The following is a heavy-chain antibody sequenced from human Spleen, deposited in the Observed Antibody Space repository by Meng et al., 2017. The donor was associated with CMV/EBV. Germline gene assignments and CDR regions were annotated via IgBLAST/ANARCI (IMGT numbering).Heavy chain of an antibody. D-gene: IGHD6-19*01. CDR1: GGSFSGYY. V-gene: IGHV4-34*01. Sequence: SQTLSLTCAVYGGSFSGYYWSWIRQPPGKGLEWIGELNHSGSTNYNPSLKSRVTISVDTSKNQFSLKLSSVTAADTAVYYCARFCRGGWRYWYFDLWGRGTLVTVS. CDR2: LNHSGST. J-gene: IGHJ2*01. CDR3: ARFCRGGWRYWYFDL.